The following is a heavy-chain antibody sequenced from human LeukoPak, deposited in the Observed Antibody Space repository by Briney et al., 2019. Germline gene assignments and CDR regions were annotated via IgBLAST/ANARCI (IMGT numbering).Heavy chain of an antibody. Sequence: GGSLRLSCAASGXTFSSYAMSWVRQAPGKGLEWVSAISGSGDNTYYADSVKGRFTISRDNSKNTLYLQMNSLRAEDTAVYYRAKGLLFTIIVVVNADAFDIWGQGTMVTVSS. D-gene: IGHD3-22*01. J-gene: IGHJ3*02. V-gene: IGHV3-23*01. CDR1: GXTFSSYA. CDR3: AKGLLFTIIVVVNADAFDI. CDR2: ISGSGDNT.